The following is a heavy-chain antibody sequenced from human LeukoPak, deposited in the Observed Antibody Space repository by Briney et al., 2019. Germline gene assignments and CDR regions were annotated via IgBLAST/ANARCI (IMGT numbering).Heavy chain of an antibody. CDR2: ISSSGSTI. Sequence: GGSLRLSCAASGFTFSSYEMNWVRQAPGKGLEWVSYISSSGSTIYYADSVKGRFTISRDNAKNSLYLQMNSLRAEDTALYYCARGAFYGDYYYYYYMDVWGKGTTVTVSS. CDR1: GFTFSSYE. D-gene: IGHD4-17*01. CDR3: ARGAFYGDYYYYYYMDV. V-gene: IGHV3-48*03. J-gene: IGHJ6*03.